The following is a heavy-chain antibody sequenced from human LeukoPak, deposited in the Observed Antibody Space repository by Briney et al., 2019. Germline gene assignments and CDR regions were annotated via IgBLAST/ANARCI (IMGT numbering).Heavy chain of an antibody. CDR2: ISYDGSNK. V-gene: IGHV3-30*04. J-gene: IGHJ4*02. D-gene: IGHD2-8*01. CDR3: AKSIGNEMVGYFDY. CDR1: GFTFSSYA. Sequence: GGSLRLSCAASGFTFSSYAMHWVRQAPGKGLEWVAVISYDGSNKYCADSVKGRFTISRDNSKNTLYLQMNSLRAEDTAVYYCAKSIGNEMVGYFDYWGQGTLVTVSS.